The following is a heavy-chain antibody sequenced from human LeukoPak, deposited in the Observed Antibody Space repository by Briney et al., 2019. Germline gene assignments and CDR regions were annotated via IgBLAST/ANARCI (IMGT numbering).Heavy chain of an antibody. CDR1: GFTFDDYG. CDR2: IDWNGGRI. V-gene: IGHV3-20*04. CDR3: ARRATTERGHSYGLDY. Sequence: GGSLRLSCAASGFTFDDYGMSWVRQAPGRGLGWVSVIDWNGGRIGYADSVKGRFTISRDNAKNSLYLQMSSLRAEDTAVYYCARRATTERGHSYGLDYWGQGTLVTVSS. J-gene: IGHJ4*02. D-gene: IGHD5-18*01.